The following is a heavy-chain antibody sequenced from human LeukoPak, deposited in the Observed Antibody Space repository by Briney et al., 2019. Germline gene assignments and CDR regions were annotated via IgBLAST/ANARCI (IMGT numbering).Heavy chain of an antibody. Sequence: ASVKVSCKASGYTFTSYGINWVRQAPGQGLEWMGWISPYNDDTNYAQKFQGRDTMTTDTSTTTAYMELRSLRSDDTAVYYCARDRLQLVPYYWGQGTLVTVSS. CDR3: ARDRLQLVPYY. D-gene: IGHD6-13*01. CDR1: GYTFTSYG. V-gene: IGHV1-18*01. CDR2: ISPYNDDT. J-gene: IGHJ4*02.